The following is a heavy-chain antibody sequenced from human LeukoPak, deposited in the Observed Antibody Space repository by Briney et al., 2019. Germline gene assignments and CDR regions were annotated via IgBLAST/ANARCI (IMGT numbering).Heavy chain of an antibody. V-gene: IGHV3-23*01. CDR1: GFAFSSYA. Sequence: GSLRLSCAASGFAFSSYAITWVRQTPAKGLEWVATITGSGTNTFYADSVRGRFAISRDNTKNTLSLHMSSLRVEDTAVYYCAKGKASGLVDWFDPWGQGTQVTVSS. J-gene: IGHJ5*02. D-gene: IGHD6-13*01. CDR2: ITGSGTNT. CDR3: AKGKASGLVDWFDP.